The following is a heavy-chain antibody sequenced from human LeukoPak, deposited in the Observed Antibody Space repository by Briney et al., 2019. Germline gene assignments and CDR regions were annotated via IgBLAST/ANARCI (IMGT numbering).Heavy chain of an antibody. CDR3: ARGPNQVVPAASYYMDV. V-gene: IGHV4-34*01. CDR1: GGSFSGYY. Sequence: SETLSLTCAVYGGSFSGYYWSWIRQPPGKGLEWIGEINHSGSTNYNPSLKSRVTISVDTSKNQFSLKLSSVTAADTGVYYCARGPNQVVPAASYYMDVWGKGTTVTVSS. CDR2: INHSGST. D-gene: IGHD2-2*01. J-gene: IGHJ6*03.